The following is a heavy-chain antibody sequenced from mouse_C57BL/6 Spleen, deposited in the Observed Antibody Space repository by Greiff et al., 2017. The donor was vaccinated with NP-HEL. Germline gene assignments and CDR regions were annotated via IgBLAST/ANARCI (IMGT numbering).Heavy chain of an antibody. J-gene: IGHJ2*01. CDR3: TMTVTTFFDY. CDR2: IDPENVDT. CDR1: GFNIKDDY. Sequence: EVHLQQSGAELVRPGASVKLSCTASGFNIKDDYMHWVKQRPEQGLEWIGWIDPENVDTEYASKCQGKATITADTSSNTAYLQHRSLISEDTAVYYCTMTVTTFFDYWDQGTTLTDSS. D-gene: IGHD2-2*01. V-gene: IGHV14-4*01.